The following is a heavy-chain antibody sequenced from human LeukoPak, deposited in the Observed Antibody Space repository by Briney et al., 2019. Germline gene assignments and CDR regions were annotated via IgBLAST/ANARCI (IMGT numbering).Heavy chain of an antibody. Sequence: SETLSLTCTVSGGSISSYYWSWIRQPPGKGLEWSRYIYYSGSTNYNPSLKSRVTISVDTSKNQFSLKLSSVTAADTAVYYCARRDSSGYYYGREDYWGQGTLVTVSS. CDR2: IYYSGST. D-gene: IGHD3-22*01. CDR3: ARRDSSGYYYGREDY. J-gene: IGHJ4*02. CDR1: GGSISSYY. V-gene: IGHV4-59*01.